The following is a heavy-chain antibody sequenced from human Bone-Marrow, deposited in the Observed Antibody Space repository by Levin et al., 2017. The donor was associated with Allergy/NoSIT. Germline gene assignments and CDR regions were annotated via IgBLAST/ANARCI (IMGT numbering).Heavy chain of an antibody. V-gene: IGHV4-30-4*01. D-gene: IGHD5-18*01. CDR1: GDSISSGDNY. Sequence: SETLSLTCTVSGDSISSGDNYWSWIRQPPGKGLEWIGYIFYSGSTDYNPSLRSRITISVDTSKNQFSLRLSSVTAADTAVYFCARKGYGYWFDSWGQGTLVTVSS. J-gene: IGHJ5*01. CDR2: IFYSGST. CDR3: ARKGYGYWFDS.